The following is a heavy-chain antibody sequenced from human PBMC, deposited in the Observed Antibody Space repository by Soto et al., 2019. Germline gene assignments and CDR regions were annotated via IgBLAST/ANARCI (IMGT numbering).Heavy chain of an antibody. CDR3: ARDSAAGTGDYDY. Sequence: QVQLQESGPGLVKPSETLSLTCTVSGGSISNYYLGWIRQPPGKGLEWIGYIYYSGGTSYNPSLKSRITISVDTSKNQFSLKLSSVTAADTAVYYCARDSAAGTGDYDYWGQGILVTVSS. D-gene: IGHD6-13*01. V-gene: IGHV4-59*01. CDR1: GGSISNYY. CDR2: IYYSGGT. J-gene: IGHJ4*02.